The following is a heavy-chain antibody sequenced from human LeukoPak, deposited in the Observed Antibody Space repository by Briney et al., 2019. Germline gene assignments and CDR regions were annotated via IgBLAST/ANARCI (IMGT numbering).Heavy chain of an antibody. J-gene: IGHJ3*02. CDR1: GGSISSSSSY. Sequence: PSETLSLTCTVSGGSISSSSSYWGWIRQPPGKGLEWIGSIYYSGSTNYSPSLKSRVTISVATSKNQFSLKLSSVTAADTAVYYCARWGGYSYGFTRGFDIWSQGTMVIVSS. CDR2: IYYSGST. D-gene: IGHD5-18*01. V-gene: IGHV4-39*07. CDR3: ARWGGYSYGFTRGFDI.